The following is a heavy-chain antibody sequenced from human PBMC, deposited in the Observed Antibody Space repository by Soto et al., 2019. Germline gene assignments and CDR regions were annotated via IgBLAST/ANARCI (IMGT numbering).Heavy chain of an antibody. D-gene: IGHD3-22*01. J-gene: IGHJ5*02. Sequence: SVKVSCKASGGTFSSYAISWVRQAPGQGLEWMGGIIPIFGTANYAQKFQGRVTITADESTSTAYMELSSLRSEDTAVYYCARSPPRLSYYDSSGYRNWFDPWRQGTLDPVSS. V-gene: IGHV1-69*13. CDR1: GGTFSSYA. CDR2: IIPIFGTA. CDR3: ARSPPRLSYYDSSGYRNWFDP.